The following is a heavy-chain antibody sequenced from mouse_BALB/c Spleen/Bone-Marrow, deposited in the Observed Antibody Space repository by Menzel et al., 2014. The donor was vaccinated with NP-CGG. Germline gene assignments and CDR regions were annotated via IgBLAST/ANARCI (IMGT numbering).Heavy chain of an antibody. Sequence: QVQLQQSRADLVRPGTSVKVSCKASGYAFTNYLIEWVKQRPGHGLEWIGVINPGSGATNYNEKFKGKATLTADKSSSTAYMQLSSLTSDDSAVYYCARKRLPSDALAYWGQGTLVTVSA. J-gene: IGHJ3*01. CDR3: ARKRLPSDALAY. D-gene: IGHD2-2*01. V-gene: IGHV1-54*01. CDR1: GYAFTNYL. CDR2: INPGSGAT.